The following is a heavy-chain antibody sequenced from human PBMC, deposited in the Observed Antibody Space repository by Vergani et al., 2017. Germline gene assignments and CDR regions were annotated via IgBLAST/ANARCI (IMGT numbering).Heavy chain of an antibody. CDR2: IYYSGST. V-gene: IGHV4-31*03. D-gene: IGHD3-3*01. CDR3: ARGSTIFGVAFNWFDP. Sequence: QVQLQESGPGLVKPSQTLSLTCTVSGGSISSGGYYWSWIRQHPGKGLEWIGYIYYSGSTYYNPSLKRRVTISVDTSKNQFSLKLSSVTAADTAVYYCARGSTIFGVAFNWFDPWGQGTLVTVSS. J-gene: IGHJ5*02. CDR1: GGSISSGGYY.